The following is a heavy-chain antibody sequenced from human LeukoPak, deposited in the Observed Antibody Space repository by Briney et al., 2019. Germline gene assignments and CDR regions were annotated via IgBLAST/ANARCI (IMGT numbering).Heavy chain of an antibody. D-gene: IGHD6-25*01. CDR2: IYHSGST. J-gene: IGHJ4*02. CDR1: GGSTYSRKW. V-gene: IGHV4-4*02. CDR3: ARGDSSDYTDY. Sequence: KPSGTLSLTCAVSGGSTYSRKWWSCVRQPPGKGLEWIGEIYHSGSTNYNPSLKSRVTISVDKSKDQFSLKLTSVTAADTAVYYRARGDSSDYTDYCGQGSLVTVSS.